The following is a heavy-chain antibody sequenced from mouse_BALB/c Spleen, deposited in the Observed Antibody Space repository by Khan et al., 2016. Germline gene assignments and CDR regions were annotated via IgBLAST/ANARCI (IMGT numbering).Heavy chain of an antibody. J-gene: IGHJ4*01. CDR2: INPSTGYT. Sequence: VRLKQSGAELAKPGASVKMSCKASGYTFTSYWMHWVKQRPGQGLEWIGYINPSTGYTENNQKFKDKATLTADKSSSTAYMQLSSLTSEDSAVYYCAIYYGNYYAMDYWGQGTSVTVSS. CDR1: GYTFTSYW. V-gene: IGHV1-7*01. CDR3: AIYYGNYYAMDY. D-gene: IGHD2-1*01.